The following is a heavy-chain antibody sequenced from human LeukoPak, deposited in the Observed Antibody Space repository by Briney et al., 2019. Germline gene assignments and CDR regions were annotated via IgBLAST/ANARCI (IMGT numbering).Heavy chain of an antibody. Sequence: PSETLSLTCTVSVGSISSGGYYWSWIRQHPGKGLEWIGYIYYSGSTYYNPSLKSRVTISVDTSKNQFSLKLSSVTAADTAVYYCARGRGITSYARFDPWGQGTLVTVSS. CDR2: IYYSGST. J-gene: IGHJ5*02. V-gene: IGHV4-31*03. CDR1: VGSISSGGYY. CDR3: ARGRGITSYARFDP. D-gene: IGHD3-16*01.